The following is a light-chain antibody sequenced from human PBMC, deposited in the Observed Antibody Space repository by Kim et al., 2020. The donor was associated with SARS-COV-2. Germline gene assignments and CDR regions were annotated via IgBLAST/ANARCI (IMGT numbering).Light chain of an antibody. CDR3: QQTYSSALT. Sequence: DIQMTQSPSSLSASVGDKVTVTCRASQNIASDLNWYQQKPGKAPNLLIYAASSLQSGVPSRFTGSGSGTDFTLTVSSLQPEDFAIYYCQQTYSSALTFGGGTKVDIK. CDR2: AAS. J-gene: IGKJ4*01. CDR1: QNIASD. V-gene: IGKV1-39*01.